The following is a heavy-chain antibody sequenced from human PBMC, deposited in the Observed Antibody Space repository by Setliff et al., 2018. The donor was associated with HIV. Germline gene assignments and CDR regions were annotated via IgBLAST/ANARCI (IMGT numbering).Heavy chain of an antibody. CDR1: GFTFSSYS. V-gene: IGHV3-21*01. CDR2: ISSSSSYI. Sequence: GSLRLSCAASGFTFSSYSMSWVRQAPGKGLEWVSSISSSSSYIYYADSVKGRFTISRDNAKNSLYLQMNSLRAEDTAVYYCARDRPRGGGSLDAFDIWGQGTMVTVSS. D-gene: IGHD1-26*01. J-gene: IGHJ3*02. CDR3: ARDRPRGGGSLDAFDI.